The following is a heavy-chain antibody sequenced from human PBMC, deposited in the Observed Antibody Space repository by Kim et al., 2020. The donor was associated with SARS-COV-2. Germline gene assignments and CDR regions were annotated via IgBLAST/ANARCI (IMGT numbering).Heavy chain of an antibody. V-gene: IGHV3-23*01. CDR3: AKGTTNFIAAAWDGSWFDP. J-gene: IGHJ5*02. CDR2: ISGSGGST. Sequence: GGSLRLSCAASGFTFSSYAMSWVRQAPGKGLEWVSAISGSGGSTYYADSVKGRFTISRDNSKNTLYLQMNSLRAEDTAVYYCAKGTTNFIAAAWDGSWFDPWGQGTLVTVSS. CDR1: GFTFSSYA. D-gene: IGHD6-13*01.